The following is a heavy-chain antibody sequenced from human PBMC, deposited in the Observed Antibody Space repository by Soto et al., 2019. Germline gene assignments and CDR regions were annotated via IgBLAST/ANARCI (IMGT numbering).Heavy chain of an antibody. CDR3: VIKQKLPWVNY. CDR2: IYPGDSDT. D-gene: IGHD6-13*01. Sequence: GESLKLSCQGSGYSFIGYWIGWVRQMPGKGLEWMGIIYPGDSDTRYSPSFQGQVTISADKSISTAYLQWSSLKASDSAIYYCVIKQKLPWVNYWGQGTLVTVSS. V-gene: IGHV5-51*01. J-gene: IGHJ4*02. CDR1: GYSFIGYW.